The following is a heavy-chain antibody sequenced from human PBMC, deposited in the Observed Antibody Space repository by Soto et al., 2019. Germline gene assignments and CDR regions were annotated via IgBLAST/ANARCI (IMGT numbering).Heavy chain of an antibody. CDR2: ISGYNGNT. CDR1: RYSFTNYG. J-gene: IGHJ4*02. D-gene: IGHD1-1*01. CDR3: ARANTWVTGRVGTH. V-gene: IGHV1-18*01. Sequence: QIHLEQSRIEMKEPGTSLKISCATSRYSFTNYGISWVRQAPGQGLEWMGWISGYNGNTKYAQSFHDRVVMTADKFTSTGYLEMRNLRSTDTAVYYCARANTWVTGRVGTHWGQGTKVTVSS.